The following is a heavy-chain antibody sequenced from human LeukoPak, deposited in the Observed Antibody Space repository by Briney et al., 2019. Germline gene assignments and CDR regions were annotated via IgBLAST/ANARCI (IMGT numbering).Heavy chain of an antibody. CDR1: GFTFSSYW. CDR2: INSDGSST. V-gene: IGHV3-74*01. CDR3: ARATGMDV. Sequence: PGGSLRLFCAACGFTFSSYWMLWVRQAPGKGVVGVSRINSDGSSTGYAGSVKGRFTISRDNAKNTLYLQMNSLRAEDTAMYYCARATGMDVWGQGTTVTVSS. J-gene: IGHJ6*02.